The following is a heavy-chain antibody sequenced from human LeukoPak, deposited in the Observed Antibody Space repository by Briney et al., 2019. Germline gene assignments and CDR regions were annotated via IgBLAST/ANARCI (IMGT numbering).Heavy chain of an antibody. V-gene: IGHV3-11*04. D-gene: IGHD3-22*01. Sequence: GGSLRLSCAASGFTFSNYYMSWIRHAPGKGLEWVSYISSSGTSIYYADSVKGRFTISRDNAKNSLYLQMNSLRAEDTAVYYCARGYYYDSSGYWAPFDYWGQGTLVTVSS. CDR2: ISSSGTSI. CDR3: ARGYYYDSSGYWAPFDY. J-gene: IGHJ4*02. CDR1: GFTFSNYY.